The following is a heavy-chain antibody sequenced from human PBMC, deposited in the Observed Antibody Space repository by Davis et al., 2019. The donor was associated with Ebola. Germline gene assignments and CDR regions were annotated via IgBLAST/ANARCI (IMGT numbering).Heavy chain of an antibody. CDR2: IYYSGST. J-gene: IGHJ6*02. CDR3: ARDVVPAARDYYYGMDV. D-gene: IGHD2-2*01. CDR1: GGSISSSSYY. V-gene: IGHV4-39*07. Sequence: PSETLSLTCTVSGGSISSSSYYWGWIRQPPGKGLEWIGSIYYSGSTYYNPSLKSRVTISVDTSKNQFSLKLSSVTAADTAVYYCARDVVPAARDYYYGMDVWGQGTTVTVSS.